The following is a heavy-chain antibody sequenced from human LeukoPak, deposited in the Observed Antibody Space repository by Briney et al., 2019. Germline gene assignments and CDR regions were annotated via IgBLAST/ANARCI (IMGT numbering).Heavy chain of an antibody. V-gene: IGHV1-2*02. Sequence: ASVKLSCKASGYTFTGYYMHWVRQAPGQGLEWMGWINPNSGGTNYSQKFQGRVTMTRDTSISTAYMELSRLRSDDTAVYYCARAYRPQGGLDYWGQGTLVSVSS. CDR2: INPNSGGT. J-gene: IGHJ4*02. CDR3: ARAYRPQGGLDY. CDR1: GYTFTGYY.